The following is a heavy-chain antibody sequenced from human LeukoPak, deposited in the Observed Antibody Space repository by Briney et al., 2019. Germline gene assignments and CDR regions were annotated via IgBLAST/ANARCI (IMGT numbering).Heavy chain of an antibody. CDR2: ISSSSSTI. D-gene: IGHD6-19*01. J-gene: IGHJ4*02. CDR1: GFTFSSYS. V-gene: IGHV3-48*01. Sequence: GGSLRLSCAASGFTFSSYSMNWVRQAPGKGLEWVSYISSSSSTIYYADSVKGRFTISRDNSKNTLYLQMNSLRAEDTAVYYCAREIAVAGRDYWGQGTLVTVSS. CDR3: AREIAVAGRDY.